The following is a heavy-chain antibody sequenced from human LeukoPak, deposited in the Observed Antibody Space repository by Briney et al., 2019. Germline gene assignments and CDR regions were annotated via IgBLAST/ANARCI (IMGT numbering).Heavy chain of an antibody. J-gene: IGHJ5*02. CDR3: ARDRYYYDSSGWFDH. Sequence: SETLSLTCTVSGGSISSYYWSWIRQPPGKGLEWMGYLQYSGSTNYNPSLKSRVTISVDTSKNQYSLKLSSVTAADTAVYYCARDRYYYDSSGWFDHWGQGTLVTVSS. CDR1: GGSISSYY. CDR2: LQYSGST. V-gene: IGHV4-59*01. D-gene: IGHD3-22*01.